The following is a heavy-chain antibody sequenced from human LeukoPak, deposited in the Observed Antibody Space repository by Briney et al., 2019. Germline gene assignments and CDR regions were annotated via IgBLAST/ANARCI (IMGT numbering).Heavy chain of an antibody. CDR2: IYTSGST. J-gene: IGHJ4*02. CDR3: ARNIAALDALDY. V-gene: IGHV4-4*07. CDR1: GGSLSSYY. Sequence: PSETLSLTCTVSGGSLSSYYWSWLRQPAGKGLEWIGRIYTSGSTNYNPSLKSRVTMSVDTSKNQFSLKLSSVTAADTAVYYCARNIAALDALDYWGQGTLVTVSS. D-gene: IGHD6-6*01.